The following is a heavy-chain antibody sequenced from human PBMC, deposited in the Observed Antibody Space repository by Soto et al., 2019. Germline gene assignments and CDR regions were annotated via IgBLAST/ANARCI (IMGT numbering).Heavy chain of an antibody. CDR3: AGSGGAGGYYFDY. V-gene: IGHV4-31*03. CDR2: IYYSGST. Sequence: PSETLSLTCTVSGGSISSGGYYWSWIRQHPGKGLEWIGYIYYSGSTYYNPSLKCRVTISVDTSKNQFSLKLSSVTAADTAVYYCAGSGGAGGYYFDYWGQGTLVTVSS. CDR1: GGSISSGGYY. J-gene: IGHJ4*02. D-gene: IGHD1-26*01.